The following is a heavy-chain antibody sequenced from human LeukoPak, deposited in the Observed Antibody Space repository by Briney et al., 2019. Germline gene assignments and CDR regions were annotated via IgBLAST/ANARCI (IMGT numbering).Heavy chain of an antibody. D-gene: IGHD5-12*01. CDR2: INHSGST. J-gene: IGHJ4*02. CDR1: GGSFSGYY. CDR3: ARKPYSGYDVDY. V-gene: IGHV4-34*01. Sequence: SETLSLTCAVYGGSFSGYYWSWIRQPPGKGLEWIGEINHSGSTNYNPSLKSRVTISVDTSKNQFSLKLSSVTAADTAVYYCARKPYSGYDVDYWGQGTLVTVSS.